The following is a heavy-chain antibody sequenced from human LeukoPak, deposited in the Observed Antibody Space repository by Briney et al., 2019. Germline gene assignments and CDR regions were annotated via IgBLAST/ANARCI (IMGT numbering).Heavy chain of an antibody. Sequence: PSETLSLTCNVSGGSMSNIYYWGWIRQPPGKGLEWIGYIYYSGSTNYNPSLKSRVTISVDTSKNQFSLKLSSVTAADTAVYYCARGLHYYGSGSYFRWFDAWGQGTLVTVSS. CDR3: ARGLHYYGSGSYFRWFDA. CDR1: GGSMSNIYY. V-gene: IGHV4-59*01. CDR2: IYYSGST. J-gene: IGHJ5*01. D-gene: IGHD3-10*01.